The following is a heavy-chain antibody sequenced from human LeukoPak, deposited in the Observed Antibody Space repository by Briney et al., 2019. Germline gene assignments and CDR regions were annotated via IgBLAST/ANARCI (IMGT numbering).Heavy chain of an antibody. J-gene: IGHJ4*02. CDR2: IIPILGIA. D-gene: IGHD6-13*01. V-gene: IGHV1-69*04. CDR3: ARVRTPLKYSSSWYGRQPHDY. CDR1: GGTFSSYA. Sequence: ASVKVSCKASGGTFSSYAISWVRQAPGQGLEWMGRIIPILGIANYAQKFQGRVTITADKSTSTAYMELSSLISEDTAVYDCARVRTPLKYSSSWYGRQPHDYWGQGTLVTVSS.